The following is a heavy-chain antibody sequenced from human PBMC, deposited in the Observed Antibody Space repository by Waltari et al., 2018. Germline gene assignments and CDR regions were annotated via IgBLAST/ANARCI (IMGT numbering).Heavy chain of an antibody. V-gene: IGHV1-24*01. Sequence: VQLVQSGAEVKKPGASVKVSCKVSGYTLTELSMTWLRQAPGKGLEWVGWFDPEYGETSYAPKFQGRVTMTEDTSTDTAYMELSSLRSEDTAVYYCATVPYSSSWEIAWGQGTLVTVSS. CDR1: GYTLTELS. J-gene: IGHJ5*02. D-gene: IGHD6-13*01. CDR3: ATVPYSSSWEIA. CDR2: FDPEYGET.